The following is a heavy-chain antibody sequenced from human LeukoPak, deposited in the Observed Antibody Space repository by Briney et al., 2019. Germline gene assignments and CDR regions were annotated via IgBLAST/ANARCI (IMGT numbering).Heavy chain of an antibody. CDR2: IYTSGST. CDR3: ARDLTDYYELDY. V-gene: IGHV4-4*07. Sequence: SETLSLTCTVSGGSISSYYWSWIRQPAGKGLEWIGRIYTSGSTNYNPSHKSRVTMSVDTSKNQFSLKLSSVTAADTAIYYCARDLTDYYELDYWGQGTLVTVSP. CDR1: GGSISSYY. D-gene: IGHD3-22*01. J-gene: IGHJ4*02.